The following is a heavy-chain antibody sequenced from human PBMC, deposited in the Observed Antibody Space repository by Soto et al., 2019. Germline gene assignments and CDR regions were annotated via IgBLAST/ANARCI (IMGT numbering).Heavy chain of an antibody. CDR1: GFTFSTFF. V-gene: IGHV3-23*01. Sequence: GGSLRLSCAASGFTFSTFFMTWVRQVPGEGLEWVSSITGSGKSAYYADSVKGRVTISRDNSKNTLYLQISSLGFDDTAVYHCAVHLGKNYYTMDVWGQGTTVTVSS. CDR2: ITGSGKSA. J-gene: IGHJ6*02. CDR3: AVHLGKNYYTMDV.